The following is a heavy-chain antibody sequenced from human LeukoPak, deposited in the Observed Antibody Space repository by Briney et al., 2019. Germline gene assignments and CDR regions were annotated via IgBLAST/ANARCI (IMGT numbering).Heavy chain of an antibody. D-gene: IGHD6-13*01. Sequence: GASVKVSCKASGYTFTGYYMHWVRQAPGQGFEWMGWINPNSGDTSYTQTFQGRVTVTRDTSISTAYMELSSLRSDDTAVYYCARAQSLAAPAGTFANSWGQGTLVTVSS. J-gene: IGHJ4*02. V-gene: IGHV1-2*02. CDR2: INPNSGDT. CDR1: GYTFTGYY. CDR3: ARAQSLAAPAGTFANS.